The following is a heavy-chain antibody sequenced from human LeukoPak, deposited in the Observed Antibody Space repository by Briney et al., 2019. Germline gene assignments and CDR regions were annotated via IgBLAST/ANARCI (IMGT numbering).Heavy chain of an antibody. CDR2: ISGSGGST. V-gene: IGHV3-23*01. J-gene: IGHJ6*02. D-gene: IGHD3-3*01. Sequence: GGSLRLSCAASGFTFSSYAMSWVRQAPGKGLEWVSAISGSGGSTYYADSVKGRFTISRDNSKNTLYLQMNSLRAEDTAVYYCAKDAGYDFWSGYYNYYGMDVWGQGTTVTVSS. CDR3: AKDAGYDFWSGYYNYYGMDV. CDR1: GFTFSSYA.